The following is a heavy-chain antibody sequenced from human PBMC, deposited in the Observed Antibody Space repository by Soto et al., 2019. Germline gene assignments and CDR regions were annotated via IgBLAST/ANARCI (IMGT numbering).Heavy chain of an antibody. Sequence: SETLSLTSTVSGGYISSSNWWSWVRQPPGKGLAWIGEIYHSGSTNYNPSLKSRVTISVDKSKNQFSLKLSSVTAADTAVYYCARTAYCGGDCGIDYWGQGTLVTVSS. D-gene: IGHD2-21*02. CDR3: ARTAYCGGDCGIDY. CDR2: IYHSGST. V-gene: IGHV4-4*02. CDR1: GGYISSSNW. J-gene: IGHJ4*02.